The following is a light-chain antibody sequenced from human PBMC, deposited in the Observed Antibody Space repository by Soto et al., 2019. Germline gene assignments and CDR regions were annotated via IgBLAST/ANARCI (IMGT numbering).Light chain of an antibody. CDR3: QQRHMWPIT. Sequence: DIQMTQSPSILSASVGDRVTITCRASQSISSWLAWYQQKPGKAPNLLIHKASHLESGVPSRFSGSGSGTDFTLTISSLEPEDSAVYYCQQRHMWPITFGQGTRLEIK. V-gene: IGKV1-5*03. CDR1: QSISSW. J-gene: IGKJ5*01. CDR2: KAS.